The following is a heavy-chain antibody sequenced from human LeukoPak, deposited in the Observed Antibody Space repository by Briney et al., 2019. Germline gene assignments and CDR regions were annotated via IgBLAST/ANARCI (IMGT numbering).Heavy chain of an antibody. D-gene: IGHD2-15*01. V-gene: IGHV4-59*10. J-gene: IGHJ4*02. CDR2: IYTSGST. CDR3: ARGYCSGGSCDPLDY. Sequence: SETLSLTCAVYGGSFSGYYWSWIRQPAGKGLEWIGRIYTSGSTNYNPSLKSRVTISVDTSKNQFSLKLSSVTAADTAVYYCARGYCSGGSCDPLDYWGQGTLVTVSS. CDR1: GGSFSGYY.